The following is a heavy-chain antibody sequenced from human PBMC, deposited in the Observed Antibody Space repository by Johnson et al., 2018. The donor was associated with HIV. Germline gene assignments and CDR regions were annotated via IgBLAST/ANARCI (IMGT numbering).Heavy chain of an antibody. D-gene: IGHD6-13*01. CDR3: ARDGKYSSIGPDAFDV. V-gene: IGHV3-66*02. CDR1: GFTVSSNY. Sequence: VQLVESGGGLVQHGGSLRLSCAASGFTVSSNYMTWVRQAPGKGLEWVSVIYSGGSTYYADSVKGRFTISRDHSENTLYLQMNSLRPEDTAVYFCARDGKYSSIGPDAFDVWGQGTMVAVSS. CDR2: IYSGGST. J-gene: IGHJ3*01.